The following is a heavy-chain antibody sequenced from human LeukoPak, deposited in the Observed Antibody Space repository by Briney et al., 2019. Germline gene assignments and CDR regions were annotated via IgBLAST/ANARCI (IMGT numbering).Heavy chain of an antibody. CDR2: IYPGDSDT. CDR1: GYSFTSYW. Sequence: GESLKISCKGSGYSFTSYWIGWVRQMPGKGPEWMGIIYPGDSDTRYSPSFQGQVTISADKSISTAYLQWSSLKASDSAMYYCATNTMFRGIHAFDIWGQGTMVTVSS. CDR3: ATNTMFRGIHAFDI. V-gene: IGHV5-51*01. J-gene: IGHJ3*02. D-gene: IGHD3-10*01.